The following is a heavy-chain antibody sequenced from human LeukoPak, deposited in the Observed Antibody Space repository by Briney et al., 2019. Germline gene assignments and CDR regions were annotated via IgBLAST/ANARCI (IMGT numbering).Heavy chain of an antibody. CDR2: IYYSGST. D-gene: IGHD4-17*01. CDR3: ARVTSYGDYELTDY. J-gene: IGHJ4*02. CDR1: DGSISSGDYY. Sequence: SQTLSLTCTVSDGSISSGDYYWSWIRQPPGKGLEWIGYIYYSGSTYYNPSLKSRVTISVDTSKNQFSLKLSSVTAADTAVYYCARVTSYGDYELTDYWGQGTLVTVSS. V-gene: IGHV4-30-4*01.